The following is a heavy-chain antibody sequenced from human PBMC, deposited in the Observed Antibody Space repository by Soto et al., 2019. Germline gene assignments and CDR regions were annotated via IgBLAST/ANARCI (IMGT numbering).Heavy chain of an antibody. CDR2: IYHSGNT. J-gene: IGHJ4*02. CDR1: GGSISSSNW. CDR3: ARRWGEGRVDY. Sequence: QVQLQESGPGLVKPSGTLSLTCAVSGGSISSSNWWSWVRQPPGKGLEWIGEIYHSGNTNYNPSLKSRFTIAVDKSRNQFSLKLSSVTAADTAVYYCARRWGEGRVDYWGQGTLVTVSS. D-gene: IGHD3-10*01. V-gene: IGHV4-4*02.